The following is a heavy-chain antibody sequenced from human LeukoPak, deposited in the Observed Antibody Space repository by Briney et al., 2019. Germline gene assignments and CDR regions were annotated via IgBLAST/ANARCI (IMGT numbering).Heavy chain of an antibody. V-gene: IGHV3-48*01. Sequence: GGSLRLSCVASGFTFSSYSMNWVRQAPGKGLEWVSYISSSSSTIHHADSVKGRFTISRDNAKNSLYLQMNSLRAEDTAVYYCAREEYSSGWDILYYYYYYMDVWGKGTTVTVSS. D-gene: IGHD6-19*01. CDR2: ISSSSSTI. CDR1: GFTFSSYS. J-gene: IGHJ6*03. CDR3: AREEYSSGWDILYYYYYYMDV.